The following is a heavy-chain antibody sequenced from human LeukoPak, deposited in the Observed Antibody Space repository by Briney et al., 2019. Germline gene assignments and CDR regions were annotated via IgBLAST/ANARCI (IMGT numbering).Heavy chain of an antibody. CDR1: GGSFSGYY. CDR3: AKDRGGSYSNGFDI. V-gene: IGHV4-34*01. D-gene: IGHD1-26*01. Sequence: SETLSLTCAVYGGSFSGYYWSWIRQPPGKGLEWIGEINHSGSTNYNPSLKSRVTISVDTSKNQFSLKLSSVTAADTAVYYCAKDRGGSYSNGFDIWGQGTMVTVSS. CDR2: INHSGST. J-gene: IGHJ3*02.